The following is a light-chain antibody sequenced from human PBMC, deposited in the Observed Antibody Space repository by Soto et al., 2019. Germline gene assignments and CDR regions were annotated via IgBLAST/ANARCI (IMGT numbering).Light chain of an antibody. Sequence: EIVLTQSPGTLSLSPGERATLSCRASQSVKSNNLAWYQQIPGQSPRLLIYGASSRATGIPDRFSGSGSGTDFKLTITRVETEDFALYYCQQYGSPALSFGGGTKVEI. CDR3: QQYGSPALS. J-gene: IGKJ4*01. CDR1: QSVKSNN. CDR2: GAS. V-gene: IGKV3-20*01.